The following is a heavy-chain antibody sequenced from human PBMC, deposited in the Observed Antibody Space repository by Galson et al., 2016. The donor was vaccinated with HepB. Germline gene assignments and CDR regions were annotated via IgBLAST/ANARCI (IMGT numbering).Heavy chain of an antibody. CDR2: KYYSGST. V-gene: IGHV4-39*01. J-gene: IGHJ4*02. D-gene: IGHD3-10*01. CDR3: TRRVADDSGKWMFYFDY. CDR1: GGSISRSSYY. Sequence: SETLSLTCTVSGGSISRSSYYWGWIRQPPGKGLEWIGSKYYSGSTYFNPSLKSRVTISVDTSKNQFSLKLSSVTAADTAVYYCTRRVADDSGKWMFYFDYWGRGTLVTGSS.